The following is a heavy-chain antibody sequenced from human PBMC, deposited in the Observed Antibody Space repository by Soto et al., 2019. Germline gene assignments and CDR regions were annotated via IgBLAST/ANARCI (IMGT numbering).Heavy chain of an antibody. CDR2: IIPLFGTA. Sequence: QVQLVQSGAEVKKPGSSVKVSCKASGGTFSSYAISWVRQAPGQGLEWMGGIIPLFGTANYAQKYQGRVSITADETTSTPSMELSSLRSEDTAVYYCARNGDIEALYYWGPGTLVTVSS. CDR1: GGTFSSYA. CDR3: ARNGDIEALYY. J-gene: IGHJ4*02. V-gene: IGHV1-69*01. D-gene: IGHD6-6*01.